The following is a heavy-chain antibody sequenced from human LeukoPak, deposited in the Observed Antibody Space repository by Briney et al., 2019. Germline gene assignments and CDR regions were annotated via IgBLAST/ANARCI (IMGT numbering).Heavy chain of an antibody. CDR2: ISGSGGST. CDR1: GFTFSSYA. D-gene: IGHD6-6*01. CDR3: AKDPVDSRSRYFDY. V-gene: IGHV3-23*01. Sequence: PGGSLRLSCAASGFTFSSYAMSWVRQAPGKGLEWVSAISGSGGSTYYTDSVKGRFTISRDNSKNTLYLQMNSLRAEDTAVYYCAKDPVDSRSRYFDYWGQGTLVIVSS. J-gene: IGHJ4*02.